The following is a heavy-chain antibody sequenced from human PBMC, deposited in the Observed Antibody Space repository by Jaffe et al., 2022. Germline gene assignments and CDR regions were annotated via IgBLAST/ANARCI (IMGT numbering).Heavy chain of an antibody. J-gene: IGHJ4*02. V-gene: IGHV3-15*01. D-gene: IGHD3-16*01. CDR1: GFTFSNAW. CDR3: TTGSHTYDYIWGSYLNYFDY. CDR2: IKSKTDGGTT. Sequence: EVQLVESGGGLVKPGGSLRLSCAASGFTFSNAWMSWVRQAPGKGLEWVGRIKSKTDGGTTDYAAPVKGRFTISRDDSKNTLYLQMNSLKTEDTAVYYCTTGSHTYDYIWGSYLNYFDYWGQGTLVTVSS.